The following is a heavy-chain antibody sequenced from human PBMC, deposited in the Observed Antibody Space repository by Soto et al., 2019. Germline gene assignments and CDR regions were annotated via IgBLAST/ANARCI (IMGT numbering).Heavy chain of an antibody. J-gene: IGHJ5*02. D-gene: IGHD4-17*01. CDR3: EHRTTTVTLWFDP. V-gene: IGHV2-5*02. CDR2: IYWDDDK. CDR1: GFSLTTSGVG. Sequence: QIALRETDPTLVKPTQTLTLTCTFSGFSLTTSGVGVGWIRQPPGKALEWLVVIYWDDDKRYSPSLKSRLTITQDTSKNQVVLTMTNMDPADTATYFCEHRTTTVTLWFDPWGQGTLVTVSS.